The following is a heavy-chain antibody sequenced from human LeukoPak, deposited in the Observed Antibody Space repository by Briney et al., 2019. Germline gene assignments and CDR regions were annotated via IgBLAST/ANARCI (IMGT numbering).Heavy chain of an antibody. CDR1: GFTFSSYA. D-gene: IGHD6-6*01. J-gene: IGHJ4*02. Sequence: PGGSLRLSCAASGFTFSSYAMSWVRQAPGKGLEWVSAIRGSGGSTYYADSVKGRFTISSDNSKNTLYLQMNSLRAEDTAVYYCAKVLSLAARPVQYYFDYWGQGTLVTVSS. CDR3: AKVLSLAARPVQYYFDY. CDR2: IRGSGGST. V-gene: IGHV3-23*01.